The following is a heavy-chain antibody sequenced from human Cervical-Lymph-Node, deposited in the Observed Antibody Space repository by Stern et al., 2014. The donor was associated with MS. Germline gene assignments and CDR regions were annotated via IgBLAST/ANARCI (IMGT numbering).Heavy chain of an antibody. Sequence: QLQLQESGPGLVKPSETLSLTCTVSGDSVTNDLYYWGWLRQSPGKGLEWIGNIYYSGSTQYNPSLKSRVTISLDTSRNRFYLKLSSVTAADTAVYYCATTATRYFYGYRGWFDPWGQGTLVTVSS. CDR1: GDSVTNDLYY. CDR2: IYYSGST. CDR3: ATTATRYFYGYRGWFDP. D-gene: IGHD3-16*01. V-gene: IGHV4-39*02. J-gene: IGHJ5*02.